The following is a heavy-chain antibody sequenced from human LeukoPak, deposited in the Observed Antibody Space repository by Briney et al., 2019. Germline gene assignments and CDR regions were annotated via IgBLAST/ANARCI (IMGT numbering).Heavy chain of an antibody. V-gene: IGHV1-2*02. D-gene: IGHD1-26*01. CDR2: INPNSGAT. Sequence: ASVKVSCKASGYTFTGYYIHWVRQAPGQGLEWMGWINPNSGATNYAQKFEGRVTMTRDTSISTAYMDLSRLRSDDTAVYYCAREGAQRLFDYWGQGTLVTVSS. J-gene: IGHJ4*02. CDR1: GYTFTGYY. CDR3: AREGAQRLFDY.